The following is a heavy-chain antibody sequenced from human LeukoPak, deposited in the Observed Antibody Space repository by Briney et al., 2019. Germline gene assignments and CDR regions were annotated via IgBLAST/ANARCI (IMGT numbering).Heavy chain of an antibody. CDR3: ADLDVH. CDR1: GFIFSNSW. Sequence: GGSLRLSCAASGFIFSNSWMTWVRQSPGKGLECVATMNEDGSQKYHVDSVKGRFTISRDNAQNSLYLQMDSLRDEDTAVYYCADLDVHWGQGTLVTVSS. D-gene: IGHD1-1*01. V-gene: IGHV3-7*01. J-gene: IGHJ1*01. CDR2: MNEDGSQK.